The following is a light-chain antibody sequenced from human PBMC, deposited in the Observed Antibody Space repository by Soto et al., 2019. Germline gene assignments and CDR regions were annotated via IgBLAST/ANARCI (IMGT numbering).Light chain of an antibody. CDR3: QQYYNTPLT. CDR2: WAS. CDR1: QNLVYGSNNDSY. Sequence: IVKTQCPDFLAVSLGERATINCKSIQNLVYGSNNDSYLAWYQQRRGHRPKQLFYWASTRESGVPDRFSGSGSGTDFSLTNSNLQAEDVAIYYCQQYYNTPLTFGGGSKVDIK. J-gene: IGKJ4*01. V-gene: IGKV4-1*01.